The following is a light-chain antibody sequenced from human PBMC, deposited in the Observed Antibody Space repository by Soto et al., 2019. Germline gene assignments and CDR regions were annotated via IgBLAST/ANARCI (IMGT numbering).Light chain of an antibody. CDR2: GAS. Sequence: EIVMTQSPATLSVSPGERATLSCRASQSVRDNLAWYQQKPGQAPGLLIYGASISATGLPDRFSGSGSDTEFTLTISSLQSEDFATYYCHQYDNWPLTFGPGNKVDIK. J-gene: IGKJ3*01. CDR1: QSVRDN. V-gene: IGKV3-15*01. CDR3: HQYDNWPLT.